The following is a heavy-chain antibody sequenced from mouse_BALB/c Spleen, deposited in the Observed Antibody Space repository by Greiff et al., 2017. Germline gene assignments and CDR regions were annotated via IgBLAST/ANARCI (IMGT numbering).Heavy chain of an antibody. V-gene: IGHV5-6-5*01. Sequence: EVQRVESGGGLVKPGGSLKLSCAASGFTFSSYAMSWVRQTPEKRLEWVASISSGGSTYYPDSVKGRFTISRDNARNILYLQMSSLRSEDTAMYYCARGLDYGNYWFAYWGQGTLVTVSA. D-gene: IGHD2-1*01. CDR1: GFTFSSYA. CDR3: ARGLDYGNYWFAY. CDR2: ISSGGST. J-gene: IGHJ3*01.